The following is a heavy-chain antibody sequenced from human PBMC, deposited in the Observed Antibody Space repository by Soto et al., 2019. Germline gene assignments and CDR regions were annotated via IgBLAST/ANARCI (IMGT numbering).Heavy chain of an antibody. V-gene: IGHV1-18*01. D-gene: IGHD3-16*01. J-gene: IGHJ6*02. Sequence: QVQLVQSGDEMKKPGASVRVSCKPSGYIFVNYGIAWVRQAPGQGLEWMGWISPYTGDTHSASKVQGRLTMTTDTSTSTAYMDLGSLTSADTAVYYCAMVDNYVTPTPQDVWGQGTTVTVSS. CDR2: ISPYTGDT. CDR1: GYIFVNYG. CDR3: AMVDNYVTPTPQDV.